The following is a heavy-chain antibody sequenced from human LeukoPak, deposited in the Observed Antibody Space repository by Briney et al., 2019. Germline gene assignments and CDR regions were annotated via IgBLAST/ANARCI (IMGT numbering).Heavy chain of an antibody. D-gene: IGHD3-10*01. V-gene: IGHV3-15*01. CDR2: IKSKTDGGTT. Sequence: GGSLRLSCAASGFTFSNAWMSWVRQAPGKGLEWVGRIKSKTDGGTTDYAAPVKGRFTISRDDSKNALYLQMNSLKTEDTAVYYCTTELIYGSGSYYKGDYWGQGTLVTISS. CDR3: TTELIYGSGSYYKGDY. J-gene: IGHJ4*02. CDR1: GFTFSNAW.